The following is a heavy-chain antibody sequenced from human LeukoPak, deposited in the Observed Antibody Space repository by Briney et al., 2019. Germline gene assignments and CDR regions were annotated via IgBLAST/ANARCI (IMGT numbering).Heavy chain of an antibody. Sequence: GGSLRLSCAASRFTFSNYAMHWVRQAPGKGLEWVAVISYDGSNKYYADSVKGRFTISRDNSKNTLFLQMNSLRAEDTAVYYCARDRYDYVWGSYRYGLSPHLDYWGQGTLVTVSS. CDR3: ARDRYDYVWGSYRYGLSPHLDY. CDR2: ISYDGSNK. J-gene: IGHJ4*02. V-gene: IGHV3-30*04. D-gene: IGHD3-16*02. CDR1: RFTFSNYA.